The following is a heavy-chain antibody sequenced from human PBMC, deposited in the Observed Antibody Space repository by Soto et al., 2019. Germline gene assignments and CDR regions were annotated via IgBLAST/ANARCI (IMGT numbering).Heavy chain of an antibody. V-gene: IGHV4-30-4*01. CDR3: ARVDVVDCSGGSCSWFDP. J-gene: IGHJ5*02. CDR1: GGSISSGDYY. D-gene: IGHD2-15*01. Sequence: NPSETLSLTCTVSGGSISSGDYYWSWIRQPPGKGLEWIGYIYYSGSTYYNPSLKSRVTISVDTSKNQFSLKLSSVTAADTAVYYCARVDVVDCSGGSCSWFDPWGQGTLVTVSS. CDR2: IYYSGST.